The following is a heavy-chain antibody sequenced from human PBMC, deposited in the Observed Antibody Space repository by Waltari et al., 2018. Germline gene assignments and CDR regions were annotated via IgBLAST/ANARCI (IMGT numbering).Heavy chain of an antibody. CDR3: ARGRLVVVVAEDNYYYGMDV. CDR1: GGTFSSYA. J-gene: IGHJ6*02. V-gene: IGHV1-69*01. Sequence: QVQLVQSGAEVKKPGSSVKVSCKAAGGTFSSYAISWVRQAPGQRLEWMGGIIPIFGTANYAQKFQGRVTITADESTSTAYMELSSLRSEDTAVYYCARGRLVVVVAEDNYYYGMDVWGQGTTVTVSS. CDR2: IIPIFGTA. D-gene: IGHD2-15*01.